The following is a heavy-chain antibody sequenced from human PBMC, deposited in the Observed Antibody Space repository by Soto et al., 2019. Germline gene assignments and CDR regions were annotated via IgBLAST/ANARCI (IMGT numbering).Heavy chain of an antibody. CDR3: ASSAYRNYGY. Sequence: EVQLVESGGDLVQPGGSLRLSCAAPGFTFSTYWMSWVRQAPGKGLEWVANIKQEGSEKYYVDSVKGRFTISRDNAKSSLYLQMNSLRTEDTAVYYCASSAYRNYGYWGQGTLVTVSS. V-gene: IGHV3-7*01. CDR2: IKQEGSEK. CDR1: GFTFSTYW. D-gene: IGHD4-4*01. J-gene: IGHJ4*02.